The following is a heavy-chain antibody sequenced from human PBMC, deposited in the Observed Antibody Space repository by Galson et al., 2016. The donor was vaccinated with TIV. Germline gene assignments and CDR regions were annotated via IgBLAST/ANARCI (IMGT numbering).Heavy chain of an antibody. V-gene: IGHV3-9*01. D-gene: IGHD3-16*02. CDR2: ISWNRGNI. J-gene: IGHJ6*02. CDR3: ARDTRRGCDNSNCYTYNYYYYGMDV. Sequence: SLRLSCAASGFTFDGYAMHWVRQAPGKGLEWVSGISWNRGNIAYADSVKGRFTITRDNVKKSLYLQMNSLRAEDTALYYCARDTRRGCDNSNCYTYNYYYYGMDVWGQGTTVTVSS. CDR1: GFTFDGYA.